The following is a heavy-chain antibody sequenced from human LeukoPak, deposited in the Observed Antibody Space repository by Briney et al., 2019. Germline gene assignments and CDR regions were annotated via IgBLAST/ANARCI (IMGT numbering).Heavy chain of an antibody. CDR1: GYSIRSGDY. D-gene: IGHD4-17*01. CDR2: IYHSGST. Sequence: SETLSLTCAVSGYSIRSGDYWGWIRQSPGKGLEWIGSIYHSGSTHYNPSLKSRVTISVDTSKNQFSLTLSSVTAADTAVYYCARNRSVTTTPGFDHWGQGTLVTVSS. CDR3: ARNRSVTTTPGFDH. V-gene: IGHV4-38-2*01. J-gene: IGHJ4*02.